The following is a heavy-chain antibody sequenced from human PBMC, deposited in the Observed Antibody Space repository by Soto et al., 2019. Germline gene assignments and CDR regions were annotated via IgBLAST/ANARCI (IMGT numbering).Heavy chain of an antibody. CDR2: ISGYNGNT. CDR1: GYTFTSYY. Sequence: ASVKVSCKASGYTFTSYYISWVRQAPGQGLEWMGWISGYNGNTNYAQKLQGRVTMTTDTSTSTAYMELRSLRFDDMAVYYCARSPLLLWFGELLSGAYYYYGMDVWGQGTTVTVSS. CDR3: ARSPLLLWFGELLSGAYYYYGMDV. V-gene: IGHV1-18*03. J-gene: IGHJ6*02. D-gene: IGHD3-10*01.